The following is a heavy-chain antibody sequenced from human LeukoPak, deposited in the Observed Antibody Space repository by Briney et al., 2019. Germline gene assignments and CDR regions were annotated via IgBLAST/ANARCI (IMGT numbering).Heavy chain of an antibody. CDR2: IYYSGST. CDR1: GGFISSSSYY. D-gene: IGHD6-6*01. J-gene: IGHJ5*01. Sequence: SETLSLTCTVSGGFISSSSYYWGWIRQPPGKGLEWIGSIYYSGSTYYNPSLKSRVTISVDTSKNQFSLKLSSVTAADTAVYYCARSGARPFDCWGQGTLVTVSS. CDR3: ARSGARPFDC. V-gene: IGHV4-39*01.